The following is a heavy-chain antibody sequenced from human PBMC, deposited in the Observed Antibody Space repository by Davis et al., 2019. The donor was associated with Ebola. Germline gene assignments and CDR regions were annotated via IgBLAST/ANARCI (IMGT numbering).Heavy chain of an antibody. V-gene: IGHV4-34*01. CDR1: AMSFNGYH. CDR3: ARDRVGATRFEY. CDR2: SHQYGFT. Sequence: MPSETLSLTCTVSAMSFNGYHLTWIRHTPGPAREWIGRSHQYGFTDYSPSLKSRVTISVDTSKNQFSLKLSSVTAADTAVYYCARDRVGATRFEYWGQGTLVTVSS. J-gene: IGHJ4*02. D-gene: IGHD1-26*01.